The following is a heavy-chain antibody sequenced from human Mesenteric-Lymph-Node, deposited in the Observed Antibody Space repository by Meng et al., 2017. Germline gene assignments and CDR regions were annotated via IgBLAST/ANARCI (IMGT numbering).Heavy chain of an antibody. D-gene: IGHD3-10*01. J-gene: IGHJ6*02. CDR1: GDTFTSYA. CDR2: INAGNGNT. CDR3: ARESYGSGSYSLYYYYYGMDV. V-gene: IGHV1-3*01. Sequence: ASVKVSCKASGDTFTSYAMHWGRQAPGQRLEWMGWINAGNGNTKYSQKFQGRVTITRDTSASTAYMELSSLRSEDTAVYYCARESYGSGSYSLYYYYYGMDVWGQGTTVTVSS.